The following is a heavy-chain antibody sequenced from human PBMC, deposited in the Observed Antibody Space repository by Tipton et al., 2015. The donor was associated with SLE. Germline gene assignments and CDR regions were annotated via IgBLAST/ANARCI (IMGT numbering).Heavy chain of an antibody. Sequence: TLSLTCTVSGDSVNSGSYYWSWIRQPVGKGLEWVAHIHSSGITNFSPSLKSRVTISSDTSKNQFSLKLSSVTAADTAVYFCARDGAIGARPGSFDYWGQGALVTVSS. CDR1: GDSVNSGSYY. CDR3: ARDGAIGARPGSFDY. J-gene: IGHJ4*02. CDR2: IHSSGIT. D-gene: IGHD6-6*01. V-gene: IGHV4-61*10.